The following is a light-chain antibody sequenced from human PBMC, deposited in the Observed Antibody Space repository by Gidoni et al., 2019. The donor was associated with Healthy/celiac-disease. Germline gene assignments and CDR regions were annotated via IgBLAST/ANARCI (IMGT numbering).Light chain of an antibody. CDR3: QQYYSTPPR. CDR2: WAS. CDR1: QSVLYSSNNKNY. J-gene: IGKJ1*01. Sequence: DIVMTQSPDSLAVSLGERATINCKSSQSVLYSSNNKNYLAWYQQKPGQPPKLLIYWASTRESGVPDRFSGSGSGTDFTLTISSLQAEDVAVYYCQQYYSTPPRFXQXTKVXIK. V-gene: IGKV4-1*01.